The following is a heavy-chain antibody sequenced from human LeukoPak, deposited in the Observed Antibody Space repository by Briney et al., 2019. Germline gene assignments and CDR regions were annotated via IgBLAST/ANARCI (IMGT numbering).Heavy chain of an antibody. Sequence: ASVKVSCKASGYTFTSYDINWVRQATGQGLEWMGWMNPNSGNTGYAQKFQGRVTITRNTSISTAYMELSSLRSEDTAVYYCARGLVVPAARAMDVWGKGTTVTVSS. CDR2: MNPNSGNT. CDR3: ARGLVVPAARAMDV. D-gene: IGHD2-2*01. CDR1: GYTFTSYD. J-gene: IGHJ6*04. V-gene: IGHV1-8*03.